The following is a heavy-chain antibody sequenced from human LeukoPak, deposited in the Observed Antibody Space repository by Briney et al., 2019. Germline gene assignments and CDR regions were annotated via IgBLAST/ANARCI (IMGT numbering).Heavy chain of an antibody. Sequence: SETLSLTCTVSGGSISSYYWSWIRQPPGKGLEWIGYIYYSGSTNYNPSLKSRVTISVDTSKNQFSLKLSSVTAADTAVYYCARLQVGATFYYYYGMDVWGQETTVTVSS. J-gene: IGHJ6*02. D-gene: IGHD1-26*01. CDR1: GGSISSYY. V-gene: IGHV4-59*08. CDR2: IYYSGST. CDR3: ARLQVGATFYYYYGMDV.